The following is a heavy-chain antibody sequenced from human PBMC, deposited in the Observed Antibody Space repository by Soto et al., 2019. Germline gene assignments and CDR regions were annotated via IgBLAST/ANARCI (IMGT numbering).Heavy chain of an antibody. J-gene: IGHJ4*02. Sequence: QVQLVQSGTEVKKPGSSVKVSCKASGGTFRNYPINWVRQAPGQGLEWMGSIFPLTDIPDYAQNFQARLTISADKPTSIAYMELSSLTSDDTAMYFCARGPLVVLNYFESWCQGTLVTVSS. CDR1: GGTFRNYP. CDR2: IFPLTDIP. CDR3: ARGPLVVLNYFES. V-gene: IGHV1-69*02.